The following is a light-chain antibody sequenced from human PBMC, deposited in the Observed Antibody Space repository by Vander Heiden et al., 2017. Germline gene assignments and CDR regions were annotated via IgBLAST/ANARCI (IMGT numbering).Light chain of an antibody. V-gene: IGLV6-57*02. J-gene: IGLJ2*01. CDR3: QSFDDNDVMV. CDR2: DDD. CDR1: SGNIASHY. Sequence: NFMLPQPPSVSASPGKTVTIPCTGSSGNIASHYVQWYQQRPGSATTIVIYDDDRRPSGVPGRFSGSIDSSSNSASLTISGLRTEDEGDYHCQSFDDNDVMVFGGGTKLTVL.